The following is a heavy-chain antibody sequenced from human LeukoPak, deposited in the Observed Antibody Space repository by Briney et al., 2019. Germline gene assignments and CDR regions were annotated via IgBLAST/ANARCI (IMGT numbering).Heavy chain of an antibody. V-gene: IGHV4-34*01. D-gene: IGHD3-22*01. CDR1: GGSFSGYY. J-gene: IGHJ4*02. Sequence: SETLSLTCAVYGGSFSGYYLSWIRQPPGKGLEWIGEINHSGSTNYNPSLKSRATISVDTSKNQFSLKLSSVTAADTAVYYCASSDVIVVVPRFDYWGQGTLVTVSS. CDR3: ASSDVIVVVPRFDY. CDR2: INHSGST.